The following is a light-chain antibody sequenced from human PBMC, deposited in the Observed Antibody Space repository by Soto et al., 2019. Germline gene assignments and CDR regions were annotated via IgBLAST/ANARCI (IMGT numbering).Light chain of an antibody. V-gene: IGLV3-21*04. CDR3: QVWDSASDHVV. J-gene: IGLJ2*01. CDR2: YDG. Sequence: SYELTQPPSVSVAPGKTARITCGGNDIATKSVHWYLQKPGQAPVLVIYYDGDRPSGVPERFSGSNSENMATLTISRVEAGDEAYYYCQVWDSASDHVVFGGGTKLTVL. CDR1: DIATKS.